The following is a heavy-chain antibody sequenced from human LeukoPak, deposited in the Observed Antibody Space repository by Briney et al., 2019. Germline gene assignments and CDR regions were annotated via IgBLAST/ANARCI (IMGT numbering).Heavy chain of an antibody. CDR2: ISYDGSNK. V-gene: IGHV3-30*04. D-gene: IGHD6-19*01. CDR3: ARDSPEQGLVVDAFDI. CDR1: GFTFSSYA. J-gene: IGHJ3*02. Sequence: GGSLRLSCAASGFTFSSYAMHWVRQAPGKGLEWVAVISYDGSNKYYADSVKGRFTISRDNTKNTWSLEMNSLRAEDTAVYYCARDSPEQGLVVDAFDIWGQGTMVTASS.